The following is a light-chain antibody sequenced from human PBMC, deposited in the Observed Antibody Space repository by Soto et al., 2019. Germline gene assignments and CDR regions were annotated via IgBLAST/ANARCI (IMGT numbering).Light chain of an antibody. J-gene: IGKJ4*01. Sequence: DIQMTQSPPSVSASVGDRVTITCRASQGISSLLAWYQQKPGKAPNLLIHTASSLQSGVPSRFSGRESGTDFTLTISSLQPEDFATYYCQQANSFPLTFGGGTKVEIK. CDR1: QGISSL. V-gene: IGKV1-12*01. CDR3: QQANSFPLT. CDR2: TAS.